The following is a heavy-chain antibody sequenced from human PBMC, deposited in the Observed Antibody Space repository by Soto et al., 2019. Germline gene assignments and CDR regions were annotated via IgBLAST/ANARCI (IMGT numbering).Heavy chain of an antibody. V-gene: IGHV4-30-4*01. Sequence: SETKPLPCPVSGDSIRSVDYCWIWLLPPRGKGLEWIGYIYYSGSTYYNPSLKSRVTISVDTSKNQFSLKLSSVTAADTAVYYCARDCSSTSCYYYYGMDVWGQGTTVTVSS. CDR1: GDSIRSVDYC. D-gene: IGHD2-2*01. J-gene: IGHJ6*02. CDR2: IYYSGST. CDR3: ARDCSSTSCYYYYGMDV.